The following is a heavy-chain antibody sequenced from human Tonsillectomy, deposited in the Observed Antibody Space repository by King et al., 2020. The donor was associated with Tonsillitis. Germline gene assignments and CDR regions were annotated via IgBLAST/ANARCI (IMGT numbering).Heavy chain of an antibody. Sequence: VQLQESGPGLVKPSQTVSLTCTVSGGSISSSYYYYWSWIRQPPGKGLEWIGNIFYSGSTYYNPSLKSRVTISVDTSKNQFSLKLSSVTAADSAVYYCARDCSDRSGNYGMDVWGQGTTVTVSS. CDR2: IFYSGST. D-gene: IGHD3-22*01. CDR1: GGSISSSYYYY. J-gene: IGHJ6*02. V-gene: IGHV4-30-4*01. CDR3: ARDCSDRSGNYGMDV.